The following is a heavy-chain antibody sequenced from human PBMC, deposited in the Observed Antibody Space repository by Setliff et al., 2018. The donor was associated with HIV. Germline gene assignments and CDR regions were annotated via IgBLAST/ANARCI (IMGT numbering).Heavy chain of an antibody. J-gene: IGHJ4*02. CDR2: ISDGVSGT. CDR3: ARYRRPPYYLDY. D-gene: IGHD3-16*02. V-gene: IGHV3-23*01. CDR1: GFTFSSYG. Sequence: GGSLRLSCAATGFTFSSYGMTWVRQAPGKGLEWVSTISDGVSGTYYADSVKGRFTISRDNSKNTLWLQMNSLRAEDTAVYYCARYRRPPYYLDYWGQGTLVTVSS.